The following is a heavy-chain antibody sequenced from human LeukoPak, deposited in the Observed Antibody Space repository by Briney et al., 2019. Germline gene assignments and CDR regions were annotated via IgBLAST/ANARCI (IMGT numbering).Heavy chain of an antibody. CDR3: ARRAERFDSFDY. CDR1: GFTFSSYS. Sequence: PGGSLRLSCAASGFTFSSYSMNWVRQAPGKGLEWVSSISTSSSYIYYADSVKGRFTISRDNAKNSLYLQMNSPRAEDTAVYYCARRAERFDSFDYWGQGTLVTVSS. V-gene: IGHV3-21*01. J-gene: IGHJ4*02. D-gene: IGHD3-16*01. CDR2: ISTSSSYI.